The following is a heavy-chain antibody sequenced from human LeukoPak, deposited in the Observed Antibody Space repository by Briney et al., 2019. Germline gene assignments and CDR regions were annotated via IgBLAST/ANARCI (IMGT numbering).Heavy chain of an antibody. CDR1: GGSISSSNW. CDR2: IYHSGST. D-gene: IGHD2-15*01. V-gene: IGHV4-4*02. J-gene: IGHJ3*02. Sequence: SGTLFLTCAVSGGSISSSNWWSWVRQPPGKGLEWIGEIYHSGSTNYNPSLKSRVTISVDKSKNQFSLKLSSVTAADTAVYYCATISGGSSLDAFDIWGQGTMVTVSS. CDR3: ATISGGSSLDAFDI.